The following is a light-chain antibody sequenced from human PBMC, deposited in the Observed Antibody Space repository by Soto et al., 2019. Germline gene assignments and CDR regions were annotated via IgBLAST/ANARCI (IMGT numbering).Light chain of an antibody. CDR1: SSDVGSYNF. V-gene: IGLV2-23*01. Sequence: QSALTQPASVSGSPGQSITISCSGTSSDVGSYNFVSWYQQSSGKAPKLMIYEGSERPSGVSNRFSGSKSGNTASLTNSGLQAEDEDDYYCCSYAGGSTWVFGGGTKVTVL. CDR2: EGS. J-gene: IGLJ2*01. CDR3: CSYAGGSTWV.